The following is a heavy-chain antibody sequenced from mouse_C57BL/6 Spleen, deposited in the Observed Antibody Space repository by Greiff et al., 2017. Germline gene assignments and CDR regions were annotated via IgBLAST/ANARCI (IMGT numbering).Heavy chain of an antibody. J-gene: IGHJ1*03. Sequence: QVQLQQSGPELVKPGASVKISCKASGYAFSSSWMNWVKQRPGKGLEWIGRIYPGDGDTNYNGKFKGKATLTADNSSSTAYLQLSSLTSEDSAVYFCARSEYCGSSYGYFDVWGTGTTVTVSS. CDR3: ARSEYCGSSYGYFDV. CDR1: GYAFSSSW. D-gene: IGHD1-1*01. V-gene: IGHV1-82*01. CDR2: IYPGDGDT.